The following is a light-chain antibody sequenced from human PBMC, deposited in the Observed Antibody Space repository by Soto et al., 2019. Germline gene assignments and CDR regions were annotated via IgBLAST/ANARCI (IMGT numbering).Light chain of an antibody. CDR3: QQYSTYSLT. J-gene: IGKJ4*01. V-gene: IGKV1-5*01. CDR2: DAY. Sequence: DIQMTQSPSTLSASVGDRVTISCRASQSVSAWLAWYQQKPGNAPKLLISDAYSLKSGVPSRFSGSGYGTEFTLTISSLQPEDFATYYCQQYSTYSLTFGGGTKVEIK. CDR1: QSVSAW.